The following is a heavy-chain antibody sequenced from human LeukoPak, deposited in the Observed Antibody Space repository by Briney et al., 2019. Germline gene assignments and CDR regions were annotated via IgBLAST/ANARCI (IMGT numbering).Heavy chain of an antibody. Sequence: SETLSLTCTVSGGSMSSGGHYWSWIRQPAGKELEYLVRIYSTGSTNYNPSLRSRVTISADTSKNHFSLKLTSVTAADTAVYYCARDQTYSGSGIYTYFDYWGQGILVTVSS. D-gene: IGHD3-10*01. CDR3: ARDQTYSGSGIYTYFDY. CDR2: IYSTGST. J-gene: IGHJ4*02. CDR1: GGSMSSGGHY. V-gene: IGHV4-61*02.